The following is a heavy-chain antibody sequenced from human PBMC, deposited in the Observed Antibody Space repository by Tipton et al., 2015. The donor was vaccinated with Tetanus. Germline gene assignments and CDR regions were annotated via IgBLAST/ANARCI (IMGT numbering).Heavy chain of an antibody. Sequence: TLSLTCTVSGGSISSGGYYWTWIRQRPGKGLEWIGDIYSFGSTYYPPSLKGRVTISMDTSKNQFSLDLNSVTAADTAVYYCARDQARGSRGWNYFDYWGQGALVTVSS. J-gene: IGHJ4*02. CDR2: IYSFGST. CDR3: ARDQARGSRGWNYFDY. D-gene: IGHD1-26*01. CDR1: GGSISSGGYY. V-gene: IGHV4-31*03.